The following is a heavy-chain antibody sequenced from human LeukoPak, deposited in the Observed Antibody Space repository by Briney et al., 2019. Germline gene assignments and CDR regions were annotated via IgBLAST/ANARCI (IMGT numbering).Heavy chain of an antibody. D-gene: IGHD3-22*01. CDR3: AKGDAYYDRSGHLAPYAFDI. Sequence: GGSLRLSCAASGFTFSSYAMSWVRQAPGKGLEWVSAISGSGGSTYYADSVKGRFTISRDNSKNTLYLQMNSLRAEDTAVYYCAKGDAYYDRSGHLAPYAFDIWGQGTMITVSS. CDR1: GFTFSSYA. CDR2: ISGSGGST. V-gene: IGHV3-23*01. J-gene: IGHJ3*02.